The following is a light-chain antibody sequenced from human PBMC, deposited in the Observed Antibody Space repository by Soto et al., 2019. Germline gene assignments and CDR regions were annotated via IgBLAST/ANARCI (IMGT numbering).Light chain of an antibody. CDR1: ESVSQSVTTK. Sequence: EIVLTQSPGTLSLSPGERATLSCLASESVSQSVTTKLAWYQQKPGQAPRLXXXDASARAVDIPGRFSGSKSGTEFTLTIRSLQTADFAIYYGHYYAKWPPGTFGQGTKVDIK. V-gene: IGKV3D-15*01. CDR2: DAS. CDR3: HYYAKWPPGT. J-gene: IGKJ1*01.